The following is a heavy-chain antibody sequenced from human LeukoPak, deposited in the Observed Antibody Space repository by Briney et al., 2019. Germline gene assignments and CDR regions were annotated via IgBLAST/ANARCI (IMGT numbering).Heavy chain of an antibody. D-gene: IGHD1-26*01. CDR1: GFTFSNYN. Sequence: GGSLRLSCAASGFTFSNYNMNWVRQAPGKGLEWVSSITSSSTYIYYADSVKGRFTISRDNAKNSLYLQMNSLRAEDTAVYYCARDKAPYVVGATPGYWGQGTLVTVSS. CDR3: ARDKAPYVVGATPGY. J-gene: IGHJ4*02. V-gene: IGHV3-21*01. CDR2: ITSSSTYI.